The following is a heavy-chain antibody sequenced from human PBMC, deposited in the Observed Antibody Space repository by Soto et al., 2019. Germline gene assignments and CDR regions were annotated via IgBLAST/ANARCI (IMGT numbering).Heavy chain of an antibody. CDR1: GGSINSADYY. CDR2: IYYSGST. CDR3: ARAIVVTIGGMAV. V-gene: IGHV4-30-4*01. D-gene: IGHD5-12*01. J-gene: IGHJ6*02. Sequence: TLSLTCTVSGGSINSADYYWSWVRQPPGKGLEWIGYIYYSGSTYFNPSLKSRVTISKDTSRNQFSLRLSSVTAADTAVYYCARAIVVTIGGMAVWGQGTTVTAP.